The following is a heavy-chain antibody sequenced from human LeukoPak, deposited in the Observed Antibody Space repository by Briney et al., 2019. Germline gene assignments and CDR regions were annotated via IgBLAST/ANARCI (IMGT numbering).Heavy chain of an antibody. D-gene: IGHD3/OR15-3a*01. Sequence: PGGSLRLSCAASGFTLSDDYMDWFRQAPGKGLEWVGRSRDKANKYTTEYAASAKDRFTISRDGSKSSLYLQMNSLKTEDTAMYYCASWTSGYWGQGTLVTVSS. CDR3: ASWTSGY. V-gene: IGHV3-72*01. CDR1: GFTLSDDY. J-gene: IGHJ4*02. CDR2: SRDKANKYTT.